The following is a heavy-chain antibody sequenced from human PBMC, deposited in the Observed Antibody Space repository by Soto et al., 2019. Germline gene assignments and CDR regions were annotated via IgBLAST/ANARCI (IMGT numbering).Heavy chain of an antibody. Sequence: GGSLRLSCTGSGFTFGDYAMSWVRRAPGKGLEWVGFIRSKAYGGTTEWAASVRGRFTISADKSISTAYLQWSSLKASDTAMYYCARHGKGSGSLLDYYYYGMDVWGQGTTVTVSS. V-gene: IGHV3-49*04. J-gene: IGHJ6*02. CDR3: ARHGKGSGSLLDYYYYGMDV. CDR1: GFTFGDYA. CDR2: IRSKAYGGTT. D-gene: IGHD3-10*01.